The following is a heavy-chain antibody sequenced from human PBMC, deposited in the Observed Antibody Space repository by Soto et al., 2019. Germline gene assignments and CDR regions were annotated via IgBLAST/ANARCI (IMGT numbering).Heavy chain of an antibody. CDR1: GYTFTSYD. V-gene: IGHV1-8*01. CDR3: ARGTVHLYYDFWIGYGGSNGWFYP. Sequence: QVQLVQSGAEVKKPGASVKVSCKASGYTFTSYDINWVRQATGQGLAWIGWMNPNSGNTGYAQKFQGRVTMTRNTSISTAYMELSSLRSEDTAVYYCARGTVHLYYDFWIGYGGSNGWFYPWGQGTLVTLSS. D-gene: IGHD3-3*01. CDR2: MNPNSGNT. J-gene: IGHJ5*02.